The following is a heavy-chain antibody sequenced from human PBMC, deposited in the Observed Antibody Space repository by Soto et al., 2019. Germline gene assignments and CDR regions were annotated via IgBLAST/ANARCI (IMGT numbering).Heavy chain of an antibody. Sequence: KPVGSLRLSCAASGFTFSSYSMNWVRQAPGKGLEWVSSISSSSSYIYYADSVKGRFTISRDNAKNSLYLQMNSLRAEDTAVYYCASLVRIVAPPDDFDIWGQGTMVT. CDR3: ASLVRIVAPPDDFDI. CDR2: ISSSSSYI. J-gene: IGHJ3*02. V-gene: IGHV3-21*01. D-gene: IGHD3-22*01. CDR1: GFTFSSYS.